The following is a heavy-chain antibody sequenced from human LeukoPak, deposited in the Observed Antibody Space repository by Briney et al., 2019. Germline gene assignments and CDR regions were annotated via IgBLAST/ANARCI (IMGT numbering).Heavy chain of an antibody. CDR2: IYHSGST. Sequence: KPSETLSLTCAVSGGSISSSNWWSWVRQPPGKGLEWIGEIYHSGSTNYNPSLKSRVTISVDKSKNQFSLKLSSVTAADTAVYYCARGTYDSSGYLDYWGQGTLVTVSS. D-gene: IGHD3-22*01. V-gene: IGHV4-4*02. J-gene: IGHJ4*02. CDR1: GGSISSSNW. CDR3: ARGTYDSSGYLDY.